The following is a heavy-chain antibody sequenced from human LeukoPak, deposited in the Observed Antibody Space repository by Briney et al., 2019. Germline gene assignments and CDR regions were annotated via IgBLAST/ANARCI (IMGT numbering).Heavy chain of an antibody. CDR1: VGSFSGYY. CDR3: ARGHVSYYYDSSGYLEY. V-gene: IGHV4-34*01. CDR2: INHSGST. D-gene: IGHD3-22*01. J-gene: IGHJ4*02. Sequence: SETLSLTCAVYVGSFSGYYWSWIRQPPGKGLEWIGEINHSGSTNYNPSLKSRVTISVDTSKNQFSLKLSSVTAADTAVYYCARGHVSYYYDSSGYLEYWGQGTLATVSS.